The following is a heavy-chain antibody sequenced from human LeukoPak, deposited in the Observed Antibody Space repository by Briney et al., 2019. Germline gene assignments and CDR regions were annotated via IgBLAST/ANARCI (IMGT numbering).Heavy chain of an antibody. CDR2: IYHSGST. D-gene: IGHD6-13*01. CDR1: GGSITSGNW. Sequence: PSGTLSLTCAVSGGSITSGNWWSWVRQPPGKGLEWIGEIYHSGSTNYNLSLKSRVTISVDKSKSQFSLILNSVTAADTAVYYCARGVPAAGSIRFDPWGQGTLVTVSS. J-gene: IGHJ5*02. CDR3: ARGVPAAGSIRFDP. V-gene: IGHV4-4*02.